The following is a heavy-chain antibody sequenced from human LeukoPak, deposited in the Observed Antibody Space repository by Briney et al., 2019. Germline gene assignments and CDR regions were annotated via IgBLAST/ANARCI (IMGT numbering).Heavy chain of an antibody. CDR2: INPSSGST. Sequence: ASVKVSCKASGYTCTNYFIYWVRQAPGQGLEWMGIINPSSGSTTYPQKFQGRVTMTRDTSTSIVYMELSSLRSEDTAVYYCARAYYFDTSGYYPGGDYWGQGTLVTVSS. V-gene: IGHV1-46*01. J-gene: IGHJ4*02. D-gene: IGHD3-22*01. CDR1: GYTCTNYF. CDR3: ARAYYFDTSGYYPGGDY.